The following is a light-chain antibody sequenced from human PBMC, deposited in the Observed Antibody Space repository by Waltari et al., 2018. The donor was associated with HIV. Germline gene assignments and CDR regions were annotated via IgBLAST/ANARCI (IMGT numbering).Light chain of an antibody. Sequence: QSVLTQPPSASGTPGQRVTISCSGSSSNIGSNTVNWYQQLPGTAPKRPHDRNNRRPSGCPDRFSGSKSGTSASLAISGLQSEDEADYYCAAWDDSLGGVVFGGGTKLTVL. J-gene: IGLJ3*02. V-gene: IGLV1-44*01. CDR2: RNN. CDR3: AAWDDSLGGVV. CDR1: SSNIGSNT.